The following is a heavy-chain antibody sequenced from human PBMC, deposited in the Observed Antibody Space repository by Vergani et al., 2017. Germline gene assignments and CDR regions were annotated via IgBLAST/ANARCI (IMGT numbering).Heavy chain of an antibody. CDR1: GYTFTSYD. CDR2: MNPNSGNT. J-gene: IGHJ4*02. D-gene: IGHD2-8*01. Sequence: QVQLVQSGAEVKKPGASVKVSCKASGYTFTSYDINWVRQATGQGLEWMGWMNPNSGNTGYAQKFQGRVTMTRNTSISTAYMELSSLRSEDTAVYYCARGFARRRPRVYYFDYWGQGTLVTVSS. CDR3: ARGFARRRPRVYYFDY. V-gene: IGHV1-8*01.